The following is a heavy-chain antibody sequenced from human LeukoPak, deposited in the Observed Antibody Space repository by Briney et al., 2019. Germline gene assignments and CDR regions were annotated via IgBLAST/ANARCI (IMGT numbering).Heavy chain of an antibody. J-gene: IGHJ4*02. CDR2: IYTSGST. Sequence: SQTLSLTCTVSGGSISSGSYYWSWIRQPAGKGLEWIGRIYTSGSTNYNPSLKSRVTISVDTSKNQFSLKLRSVTAADTAVYYCARWTSSSWYRFDYWGQGTLVTVSS. D-gene: IGHD6-13*01. CDR3: ARWTSSSWYRFDY. CDR1: GGSISSGSYY. V-gene: IGHV4-61*02.